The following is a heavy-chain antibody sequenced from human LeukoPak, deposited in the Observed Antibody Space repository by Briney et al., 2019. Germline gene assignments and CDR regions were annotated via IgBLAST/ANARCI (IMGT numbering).Heavy chain of an antibody. Sequence: ASVKVSCKASGYTFTVYYMHWVRQAPGQGLEWMGWINPNSGGTNYAQKFQGRVTMTRDTSISTAYMELSRLRSDDTAVYYCARGRVVAGTHPIGYWGQGTLVTVSS. CDR2: INPNSGGT. J-gene: IGHJ4*02. CDR3: ARGRVVAGTHPIGY. V-gene: IGHV1-2*02. D-gene: IGHD6-19*01. CDR1: GYTFTVYY.